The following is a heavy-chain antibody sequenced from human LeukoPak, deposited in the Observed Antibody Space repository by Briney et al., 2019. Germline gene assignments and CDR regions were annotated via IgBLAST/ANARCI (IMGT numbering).Heavy chain of an antibody. CDR3: ALFEQLVSFGDY. CDR2: NIPIFGTA. J-gene: IGHJ4*02. Sequence: SVTVSCTASGGTFSSYAISWVRQAPGQGLEWMGGNIPIFGTANYAQKFQGRVTITADESTSTAYMELSSLRSEDTAVYYCALFEQLVSFGDYWGQGTLVTVSS. CDR1: GGTFSSYA. D-gene: IGHD6-6*01. V-gene: IGHV1-69*13.